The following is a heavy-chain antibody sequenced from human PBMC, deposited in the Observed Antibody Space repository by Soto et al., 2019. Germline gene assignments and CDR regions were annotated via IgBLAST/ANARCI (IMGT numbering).Heavy chain of an antibody. J-gene: IGHJ4*02. CDR2: IIPIFGTA. CDR3: ARVWSGYAGGYYFDY. V-gene: IGHV1-69*01. D-gene: IGHD3-3*01. Sequence: QVQLVQSGAEVKKPGSSVKVSCKASGGTFSSYAISWVRQAPGQGLEWMGGIIPIFGTANYAQKFKGRVTITADESTSTAYMELSSLRFEDTAVYYCARVWSGYAGGYYFDYWGQGTLVTVSS. CDR1: GGTFSSYA.